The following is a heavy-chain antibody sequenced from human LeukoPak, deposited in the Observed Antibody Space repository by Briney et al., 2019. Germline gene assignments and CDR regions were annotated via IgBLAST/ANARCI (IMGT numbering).Heavy chain of an antibody. V-gene: IGHV1-69*06. J-gene: IGHJ6*03. Sequence: GASVKVSYKASGGTFSSYAISWVRQAPGQGLEWVGGIITIFGTANYAQKFQGRVTITADKSTSTAYMELSSLRSEDTAVYYCARVGSSSWYSDYYYYYMDVWGKGTTVTVSS. CDR3: ARVGSSSWYSDYYYYYMDV. D-gene: IGHD6-13*01. CDR1: GGTFSSYA. CDR2: IITIFGTA.